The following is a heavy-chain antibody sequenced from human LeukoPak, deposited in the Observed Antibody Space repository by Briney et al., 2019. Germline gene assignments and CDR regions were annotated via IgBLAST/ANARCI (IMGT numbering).Heavy chain of an antibody. CDR2: IIPIFGTA. Sequence: GASVKVSCKASGGTFSSYAISWVRQAPGQGLEWMGGIIPIFGTANYAQKFQGRVTITADESTSTAYIELSSLRSEDTAVYCCARPRGGTQTDAFDIWGQGTMVTVSS. J-gene: IGHJ3*02. V-gene: IGHV1-69*13. CDR1: GGTFSSYA. D-gene: IGHD1-14*01. CDR3: ARPRGGTQTDAFDI.